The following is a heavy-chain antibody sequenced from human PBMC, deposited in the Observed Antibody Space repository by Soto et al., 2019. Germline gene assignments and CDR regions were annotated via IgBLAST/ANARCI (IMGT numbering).Heavy chain of an antibody. CDR3: TRVRDSNDY. CDR2: IRSSGRSI. Sequence: PLRLSCLGSVFTFSSYEMNWVRQAPGKGLEWVSNIRSSGRSINYADSVKGRFTISRDNAKNSLYLQMNSLRAEDTAVYYCTRVRDSNDYWGQGTLVTVSS. V-gene: IGHV3-48*03. CDR1: VFTFSSYE. D-gene: IGHD3-22*01. J-gene: IGHJ4*02.